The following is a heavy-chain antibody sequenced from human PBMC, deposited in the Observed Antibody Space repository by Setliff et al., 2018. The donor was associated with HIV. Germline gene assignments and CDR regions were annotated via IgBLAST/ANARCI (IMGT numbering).Heavy chain of an antibody. D-gene: IGHD3-3*01. Sequence: SETLSLTFSVSGGSFSGYYWSWILQPPGKGLEWIGYIYIYNSGSTNYNPSITSRVTISADTSRNQFSLKLTSVTAADTAIYYCARGVNFDYWGQGTQVTVSS. CDR1: GGSFSGYY. V-gene: IGHV4-59*01. CDR3: ARGVNFDY. CDR2: IYIYNSGST. J-gene: IGHJ4*02.